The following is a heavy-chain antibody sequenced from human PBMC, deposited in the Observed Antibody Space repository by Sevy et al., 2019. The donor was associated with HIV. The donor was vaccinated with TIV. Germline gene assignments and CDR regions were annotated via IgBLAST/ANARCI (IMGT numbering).Heavy chain of an antibody. J-gene: IGHJ4*02. Sequence: ASVKVSCKAPGYTFTGHHLHWVRQAPGHGLEWMGWINTHNGGTNYGQNFQGRVIMTRDTSITTAYLDVSSLRSDDTAIYYCARHTGFMIDSWGQGTLVTVSS. V-gene: IGHV1-2*02. CDR3: ARHTGFMIDS. D-gene: IGHD3-9*01. CDR2: INTHNGGT. CDR1: GYTFTGHH.